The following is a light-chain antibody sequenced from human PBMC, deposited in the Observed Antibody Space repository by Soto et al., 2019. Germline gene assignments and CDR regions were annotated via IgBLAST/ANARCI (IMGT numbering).Light chain of an antibody. Sequence: QSVLTQPASVSGSPGQSITISCTGTSSDVGGYNYVSWYQQHPGKAPKLMIYEVSNRPSGVSNRFSGSKSGNTASLTISGLQAEDEAAYYCSSYTSSSARVFGGGTKVTVL. CDR2: EVS. CDR1: SSDVGGYNY. J-gene: IGLJ3*02. V-gene: IGLV2-14*01. CDR3: SSYTSSSARV.